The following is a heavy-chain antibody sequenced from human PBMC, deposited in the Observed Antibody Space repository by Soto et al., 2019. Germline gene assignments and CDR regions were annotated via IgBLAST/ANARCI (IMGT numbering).Heavy chain of an antibody. CDR1: GDSITSIYH. CDR3: ARAYYYGSGSYFPFDAFNP. J-gene: IGHJ5*02. V-gene: IGHV4-38-2*01. D-gene: IGHD3-10*01. CDR2: IYHSGTT. Sequence: SETLSLTCAVSGDSITSIYHWAWIRQPPGRGLEWVASIYHSGTTYYNPSLKSRVTISVDTSKNQFSLKLSSVTAADTAVYYCARAYYYGSGSYFPFDAFNPWGQGNLVIVS.